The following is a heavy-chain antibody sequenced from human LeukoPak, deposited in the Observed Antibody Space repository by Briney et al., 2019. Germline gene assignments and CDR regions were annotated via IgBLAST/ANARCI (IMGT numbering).Heavy chain of an antibody. CDR3: ARGGYDFWSGYPFDY. CDR1: GFTFSSYW. CDR2: IKQDGSEK. D-gene: IGHD3-3*01. Sequence: GGSLRLSCAASGFTFSSYWMSWVRQAPGKGLEWVANIKQDGSEKYYVDSVKGRFTNPRDNAKNSLYLQMNSLRAEDTAVYYCARGGYDFWSGYPFDYWGQGTLVTVSS. J-gene: IGHJ4*02. V-gene: IGHV3-7*01.